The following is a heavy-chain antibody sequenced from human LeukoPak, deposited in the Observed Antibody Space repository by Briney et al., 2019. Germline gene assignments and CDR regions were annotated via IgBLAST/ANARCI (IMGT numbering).Heavy chain of an antibody. V-gene: IGHV3-7*03. CDR1: GFTFSSYW. J-gene: IGHJ4*02. D-gene: IGHD1-26*01. Sequence: GGSLRLSCAASGFTFSSYWMSWVRQAPGKGLEWVANIKQDGSEKYYVDSVKGRFTISRDNAKNSLYLQMNSLRAEDTALYYCANARDIVGATPLDYWGQGTLVTVSS. CDR3: ANARDIVGATPLDY. CDR2: IKQDGSEK.